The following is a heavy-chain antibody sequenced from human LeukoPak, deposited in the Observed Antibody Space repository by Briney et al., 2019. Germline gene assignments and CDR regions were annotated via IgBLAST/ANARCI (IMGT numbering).Heavy chain of an antibody. V-gene: IGHV1-18*01. CDR3: ARAGQGYYYDTSAYYFDY. CDR1: GYTFTNFG. D-gene: IGHD3-22*01. CDR2: ISAYNGNP. J-gene: IGHJ4*02. Sequence: ASVKVSCRASGYTFTNFGISWVRQAPGQGREWIAWISAYNGNPTYAQKLQGRVTVTTDTSTNTAYMELRSLTSDDTAVYFCARAGQGYYYDTSAYYFDYWGQGTLVTVSS.